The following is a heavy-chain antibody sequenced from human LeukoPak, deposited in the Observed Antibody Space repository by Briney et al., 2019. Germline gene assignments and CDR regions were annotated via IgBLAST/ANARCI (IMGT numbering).Heavy chain of an antibody. CDR1: GGSIGTYY. Sequence: SETLSLTCTVSGGSIGTYYWSWIRQSPGKGLEWIGYIYVTGSTRYNPYLQSRVTISVDASRNQFFLKMSSVTAADTAVYYCARHIGGGIEDMDVWGKGTKVTVSS. CDR3: ARHIGGGIEDMDV. J-gene: IGHJ6*03. D-gene: IGHD3-16*02. V-gene: IGHV4-59*08. CDR2: IYVTGST.